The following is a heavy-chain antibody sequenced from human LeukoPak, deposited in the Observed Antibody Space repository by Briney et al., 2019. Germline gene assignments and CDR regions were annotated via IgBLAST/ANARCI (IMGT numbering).Heavy chain of an antibody. CDR1: GFTFSSYS. V-gene: IGHV3-23*01. CDR3: AKFLPTHIVVANYYFDY. CDR2: ISGSGGST. J-gene: IGHJ4*02. D-gene: IGHD2-21*01. Sequence: ETGESLRLSCAASGFTFSSYSMNWVRQAPGKGLEWVSAISGSGGSTYYADSVKGRFTISRDNSKNTLYLQMNSLRAEDTAVYYCAKFLPTHIVVANYYFDYWGQGTLVTVSS.